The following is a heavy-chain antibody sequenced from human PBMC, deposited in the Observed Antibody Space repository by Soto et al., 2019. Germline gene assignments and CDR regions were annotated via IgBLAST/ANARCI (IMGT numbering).Heavy chain of an antibody. CDR1: GFTFSSYG. J-gene: IGHJ4*02. V-gene: IGHV3-30*18. Sequence: QVQLVESGGGVVQPGRSLRLSCAASGFTFSSYGMHWVRQAPGKGLEWVAVISYDGSNKYYADSVKGRFTISRDNSKNTLYLQMNSLRAEDTAVYYCAKDGGGGSGYDPRHGALDYWGQGTLVTVSS. CDR3: AKDGGGGSGYDPRHGALDY. D-gene: IGHD5-12*01. CDR2: ISYDGSNK.